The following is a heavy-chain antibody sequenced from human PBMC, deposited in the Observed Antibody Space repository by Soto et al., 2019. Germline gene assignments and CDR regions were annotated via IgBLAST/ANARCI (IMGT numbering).Heavy chain of an antibody. CDR1: GGTFSSYA. Sequence: QVQLVQSGAEVKKPGSSVKVSCKASGGTFSSYAISWVRQAPGQGLEWMGGIIPIFGTANYAQKFQGRVTITADESTGTAYMELSSLRSEDTGVYYCARDPHPGRPFDYWGQGTLVTVSS. CDR3: ARDPHPGRPFDY. J-gene: IGHJ4*02. V-gene: IGHV1-69*01. CDR2: IIPIFGTA.